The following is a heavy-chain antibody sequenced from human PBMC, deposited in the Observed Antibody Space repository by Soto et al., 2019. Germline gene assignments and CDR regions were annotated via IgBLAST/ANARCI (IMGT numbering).Heavy chain of an antibody. CDR2: INPSGGST. CDR1: GYTFTSYY. J-gene: IGHJ4*02. CDR3: AREFTIFGVVTTTHYFDY. V-gene: IGHV1-46*03. Sequence: QVQLVQSGAEVKKPGASVKVSCKSSGYTFTSYYMHWVRQAPGQGLEWMGIINPSGGSTSYAQKFQGRVTMTRDTSTSTVYMELSSLRSEDTAVYYCAREFTIFGVVTTTHYFDYWGQGTLVTVSS. D-gene: IGHD3-3*01.